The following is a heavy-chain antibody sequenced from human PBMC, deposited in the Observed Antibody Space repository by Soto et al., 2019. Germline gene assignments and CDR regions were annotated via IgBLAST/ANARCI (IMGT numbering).Heavy chain of an antibody. CDR3: ARDQATERQDYYYDGMDV. J-gene: IGHJ6*02. CDR1: GFIFSSYA. V-gene: IGHV3-30-3*01. D-gene: IGHD1-1*01. CDR2: ISYDGSNK. Sequence: GGSLILSCAASGFIFSSYAMHWVRQAPGRGMEWVAVISYDGSNKYYADSVKGRFTISRDNSKNTLYLQMNSLRAEDTAVYYCARDQATERQDYYYDGMDVWGQRTKVTVSS.